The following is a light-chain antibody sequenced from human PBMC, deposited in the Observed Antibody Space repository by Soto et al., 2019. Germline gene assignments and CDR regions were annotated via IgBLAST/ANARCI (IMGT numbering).Light chain of an antibody. CDR1: SSDVGSFNY. CDR2: EVT. V-gene: IGLV2-14*01. Sequence: QSALTQPASVSGSPGQSITISCTATSSDVGSFNYVSWYQHHPGKAPKLMIYEVTSRPSGVSNRFSGSKSGNTASLTISGLQAEDEPDDYCGSSATSTTLYVFGSGTKLTVL. J-gene: IGLJ1*01. CDR3: GSSATSTTLYV.